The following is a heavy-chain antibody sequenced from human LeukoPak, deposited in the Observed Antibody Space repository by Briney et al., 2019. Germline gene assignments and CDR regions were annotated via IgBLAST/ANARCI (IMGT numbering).Heavy chain of an antibody. CDR3: AKRGVVIRVILVGFHKEANYFDS. CDR1: GFTPSNYG. CDR2: ISDSGGRT. V-gene: IGHV3-23*01. D-gene: IGHD3-22*01. J-gene: IGHJ4*02. Sequence: GSLRLSCAVSGFTPSNYGMSWVRQAPGKGLEWVAGISDSGGRTNYADSVKGRFSISRDNPKNTLYLQMNSLRAEDTAVYFCAKRGVVIRVILVGFHKEANYFDSWGQGALVTVSS.